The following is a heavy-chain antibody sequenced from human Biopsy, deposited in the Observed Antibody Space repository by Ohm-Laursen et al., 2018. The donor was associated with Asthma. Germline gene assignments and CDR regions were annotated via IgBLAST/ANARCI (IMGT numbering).Heavy chain of an antibody. Sequence: SQTLSLTCTVSGASIMSTNYWGWIRQPPGKRLEWLGSIYYTGSASHNPSLKSRVTIFVDPSKNPFSLKLSSVTAADTAVYYCARHWDWGSFFDYWGQGTPVTVSS. V-gene: IGHV4-39*01. J-gene: IGHJ4*02. CDR2: IYYTGSA. D-gene: IGHD7-27*01. CDR1: GASIMSTNY. CDR3: ARHWDWGSFFDY.